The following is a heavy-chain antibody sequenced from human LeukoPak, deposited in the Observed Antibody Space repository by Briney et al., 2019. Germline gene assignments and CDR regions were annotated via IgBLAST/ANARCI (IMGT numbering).Heavy chain of an antibody. D-gene: IGHD4-11*01. V-gene: IGHV1-2*02. CDR2: INPNSGGT. CDR3: ASLQVLEAYNWFDP. J-gene: IGHJ5*02. CDR1: GYTFTGYY. Sequence: ASVKVSCKASGYTFTGYYMHWVRQAPGQGLEWMGWINPNSGGTNYAQKFQGRVTMTRDTSISTAYMELSRLRSDDTAVYYCASLQVLEAYNWFDPWSQGTLVTVSS.